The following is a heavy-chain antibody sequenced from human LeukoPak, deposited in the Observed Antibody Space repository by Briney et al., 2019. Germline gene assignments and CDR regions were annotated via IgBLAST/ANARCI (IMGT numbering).Heavy chain of an antibody. CDR1: GGTFSSYA. CDR2: IIPILGIA. V-gene: IGHV1-69*04. J-gene: IGHJ4*02. Sequence: ASVKVSCKASGGTFSSYAISWVRQAPGQGLEWMGRIIPILGIANYAQKFQGRVTITADKSTSTAYMELSSLRSEDTAVYYCASLVGATEGDPFDYWGQGTLVTVSS. D-gene: IGHD1-26*01. CDR3: ASLVGATEGDPFDY.